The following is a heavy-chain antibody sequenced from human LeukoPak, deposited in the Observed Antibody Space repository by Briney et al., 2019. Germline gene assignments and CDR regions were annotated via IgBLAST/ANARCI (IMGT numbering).Heavy chain of an antibody. CDR3: ARVSTMVRGDLGY. J-gene: IGHJ4*02. V-gene: IGHV1-8*01. CDR1: GYTFTSYD. D-gene: IGHD3-10*01. Sequence: ASVKVSCKASGYTFTSYDINWVRQATGQGLEWMGWMNPNSGNTGYAQKFQGRVTMTRNTSISTAYMELSSLRSEDTAVYYCARVSTMVRGDLGYWGQGTLVTVSS. CDR2: MNPNSGNT.